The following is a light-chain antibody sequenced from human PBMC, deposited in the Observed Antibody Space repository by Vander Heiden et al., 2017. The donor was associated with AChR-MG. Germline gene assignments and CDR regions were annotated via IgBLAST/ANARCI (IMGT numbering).Light chain of an antibody. CDR2: GNS. CDR1: SSNIGAGYD. J-gene: IGLJ2*01. V-gene: IGLV1-40*01. Sequence: QSVLTQPPSVSGAPGQRVTISCTGRSSNIGAGYDVHWYQQLPGTAPKLLIYGNSNRPSGVPDRFSGSKSGTSASLAITGLQAEDEADYYCQSYDSSLSGPVVFGGGTKLTGL. CDR3: QSYDSSLSGPVV.